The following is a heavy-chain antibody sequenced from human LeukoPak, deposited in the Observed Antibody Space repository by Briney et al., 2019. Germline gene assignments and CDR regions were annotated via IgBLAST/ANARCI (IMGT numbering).Heavy chain of an antibody. CDR1: GYTFTGYY. Sequence: ASVKVSRKASGYTFTGYYMHWVRQAPGQGLEWMGRINPNSGGTNYAQKFQGRVTMTRDTSISTAYMELSRLRSDDTAVNYCARESSVWYYHYWGQGTLVTVSS. V-gene: IGHV1-2*06. CDR3: ARESSVWYYHY. J-gene: IGHJ4*02. D-gene: IGHD6-19*01. CDR2: INPNSGGT.